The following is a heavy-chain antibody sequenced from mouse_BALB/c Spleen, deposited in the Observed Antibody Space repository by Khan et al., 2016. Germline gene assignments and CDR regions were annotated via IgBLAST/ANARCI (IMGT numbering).Heavy chain of an antibody. CDR3: ARKGARNSSAMDY. J-gene: IGHJ4*01. Sequence: EVELVESGGGLVQPGGSRKLSCAASGFTFSSFGMHWVRQALEKGLEWVAYISSGSSTIYYADTVKGRFTISRDNPKNTLFLQMTSLRSEDSAMYYCARKGARNSSAMDYGGQGTSVTVSS. CDR1: GFTFSSFG. V-gene: IGHV5-17*02. CDR2: ISSGSSTI.